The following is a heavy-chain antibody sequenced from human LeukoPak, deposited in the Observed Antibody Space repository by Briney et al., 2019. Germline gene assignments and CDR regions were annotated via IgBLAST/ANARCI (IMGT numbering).Heavy chain of an antibody. CDR1: GGSTSSYY. D-gene: IGHD3-22*01. V-gene: IGHV4-59*01. CDR2: IYYSGST. J-gene: IGHJ5*02. Sequence: SETLSLTCTVSGGSTSSYYWSWIRQPPGKRLERIGHIYYSGSTNYNPSLKSRVTISVDTSKNKFSLKLSSVTAADTAVYYCAATYYYDSSGYKGWFDPWGQGTLVTVSS. CDR3: AATYYYDSSGYKGWFDP.